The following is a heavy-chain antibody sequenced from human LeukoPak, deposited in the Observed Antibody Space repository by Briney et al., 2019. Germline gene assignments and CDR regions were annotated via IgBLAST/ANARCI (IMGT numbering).Heavy chain of an antibody. V-gene: IGHV4-30-2*01. D-gene: IGHD2-2*02. CDR3: ARLYHYFDY. CDR2: IYHSGST. J-gene: IGHJ4*02. Sequence: NPSETLSLTCAVSGGSINSGGYSWSWIRQPPGKGLEWIGYIYHSGSTYYNPSLKSRVTISVDRSKNQFSLKLSSVTAADTAVYYCARLYHYFDYWGQGTLVTVSS. CDR1: GGSINSGGYS.